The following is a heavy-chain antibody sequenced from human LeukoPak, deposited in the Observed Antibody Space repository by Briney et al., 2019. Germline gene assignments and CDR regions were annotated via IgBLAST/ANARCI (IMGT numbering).Heavy chain of an antibody. Sequence: GGSLRLSCAASGFTFSSYAMSWVRQAPGKGLEWVSAISGSGGRTYYADSVKGRSTISRDNYKKKLYLHINRLRAEDTAVYYCAKVLTPQYYYYYYMDVWGKGTTVTVSS. J-gene: IGHJ6*03. V-gene: IGHV3-23*01. CDR1: GFTFSSYA. CDR3: AKVLTPQYYYYYYMDV. CDR2: ISGSGGRT.